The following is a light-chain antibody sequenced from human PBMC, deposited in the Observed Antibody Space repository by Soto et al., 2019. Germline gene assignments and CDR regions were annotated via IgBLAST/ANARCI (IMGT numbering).Light chain of an antibody. V-gene: IGLV2-8*01. J-gene: IGLJ1*01. Sequence: QSVLTQPPSASGSPGQSVTISCTGTSSDVGGYNYVSWFQQHPGKAPKLIIHEVNQRPSGVPDRFSGSKSGNTASLTVSGLKAEDAGTYYCSSYGGYNNVVFGTGTKVT. CDR2: EVN. CDR3: SSYGGYNNVV. CDR1: SSDVGGYNY.